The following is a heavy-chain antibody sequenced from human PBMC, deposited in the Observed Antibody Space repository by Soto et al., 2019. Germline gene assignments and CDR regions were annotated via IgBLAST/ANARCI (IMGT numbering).Heavy chain of an antibody. Sequence: SETLSLTCAVYGGSFSGYYWSWIRQPPEKGLEWIGEINHSGSTNYNPSLKSRVTISVDTSKNQFSLKLSSVTAADTAVYYCARGHGPWELLTRGAFDIWGQGTMVTVS. V-gene: IGHV4-34*01. D-gene: IGHD1-26*01. CDR3: ARGHGPWELLTRGAFDI. J-gene: IGHJ3*02. CDR2: INHSGST. CDR1: GGSFSGYY.